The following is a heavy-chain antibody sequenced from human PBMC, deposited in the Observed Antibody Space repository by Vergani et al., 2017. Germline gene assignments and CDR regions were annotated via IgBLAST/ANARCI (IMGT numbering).Heavy chain of an antibody. J-gene: IGHJ2*01. Sequence: QVQLQESGPGLVKPSQTLSLTCTVSGGSISSGDYYWSWLRQPPGKGLEWIGYIYYSGSTYYNPSLNSRVTISVVTSKNQFSLKLSSVTAADTAVYYCARDRSDYYDSSGYFRGWYFDLWGRGTLVTVSS. CDR3: ARDRSDYYDSSGYFRGWYFDL. D-gene: IGHD3-22*01. CDR2: IYYSGST. V-gene: IGHV4-30-4*08. CDR1: GGSISSGDYY.